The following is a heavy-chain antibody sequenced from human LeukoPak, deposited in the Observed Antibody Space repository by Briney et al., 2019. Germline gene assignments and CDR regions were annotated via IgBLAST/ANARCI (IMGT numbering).Heavy chain of an antibody. CDR3: ARGVYIAAAQYAY. D-gene: IGHD6-13*01. Sequence: SETLSLTCTVSGGSISSYYWSRIRQPPGKGLEWIGYIYYSGSTNYNPSLKSRVTISVDTSKNQFSLKLSSVTAADTAVYYCARGVYIAAAQYAYWGQGTLVTVSS. CDR1: GGSISSYY. CDR2: IYYSGST. J-gene: IGHJ4*02. V-gene: IGHV4-59*01.